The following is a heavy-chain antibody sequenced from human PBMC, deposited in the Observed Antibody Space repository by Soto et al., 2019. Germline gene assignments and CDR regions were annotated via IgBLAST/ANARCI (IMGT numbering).Heavy chain of an antibody. CDR1: GGSISSYY. Sequence: PSETLSLTCTVSGGSISSYYWSWIRQPPGKGLEWIGYIYYSGSTNYNPSLKSRVTISVDTSKNQFSLKLSSVTAADTAVYYCARENSSGWYSFQGRYGMDVWGQGTTVTVSS. CDR3: ARENSSGWYSFQGRYGMDV. V-gene: IGHV4-59*01. J-gene: IGHJ6*02. D-gene: IGHD6-19*01. CDR2: IYYSGST.